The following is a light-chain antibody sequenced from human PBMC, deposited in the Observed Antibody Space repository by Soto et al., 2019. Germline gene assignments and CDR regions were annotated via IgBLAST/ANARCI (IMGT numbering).Light chain of an antibody. CDR2: LGS. CDR3: MQGVRSPVS. J-gene: IGKJ4*01. Sequence: DTVMTQSPLSLSVTPGEPASISCRSSQSLLHSNGDNYLDWYVQKPGQSPQLLIYLGSNRASGVPERFSGSESGTDCTLNISRVEAEDVGVYYWMQGVRSPVSFGGGTKVEIK. CDR1: QSLLHSNGDNY. V-gene: IGKV2-28*01.